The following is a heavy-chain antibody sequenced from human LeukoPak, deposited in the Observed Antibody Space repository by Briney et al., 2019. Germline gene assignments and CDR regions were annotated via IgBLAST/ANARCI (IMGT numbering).Heavy chain of an antibody. CDR2: ISGYNGNT. CDR1: GYTFTSYG. D-gene: IGHD5-12*01. J-gene: IGHJ6*03. Sequence: ASVKVSCKASGYTFTSYGISWVRQAPGQGLEWMGCISGYNGNTNYAQKFQGRVTITRNTSISTAYMELSSLRSEDTAVYYCARGQHIVANPKYYMDVWGKGTTVTVSS. CDR3: ARGQHIVANPKYYMDV. V-gene: IGHV1-18*01.